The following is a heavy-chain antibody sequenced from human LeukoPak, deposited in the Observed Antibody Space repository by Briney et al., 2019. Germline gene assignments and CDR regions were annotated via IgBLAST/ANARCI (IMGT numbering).Heavy chain of an antibody. Sequence: ASVTVSCTASGYTFTSYAMHWVRQAPGQRLEWMGWVNGGNGNTKYSQKFQGRLTITRDTSASTAYMELSGLRSEDTAVYYCARNKWGDYDFDYWGQGTLVTVSS. CDR3: ARNKWGDYDFDY. CDR2: VNGGNGNT. D-gene: IGHD4-17*01. V-gene: IGHV1-3*01. CDR1: GYTFTSYA. J-gene: IGHJ4*02.